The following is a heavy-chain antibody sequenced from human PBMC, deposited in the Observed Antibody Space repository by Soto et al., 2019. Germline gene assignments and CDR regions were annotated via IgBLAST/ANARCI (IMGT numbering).Heavy chain of an antibody. CDR2: IYSDGST. CDR3: AREPGRAVAGTLGY. J-gene: IGHJ4*02. Sequence: GGSLRLSCASSGFSVSTKYMGLVRQAPGRGLQWVSFIYSDGSTYYADSVEGRFTISRDNSKNTVSLQMNSLRAEDTAVYFCAREPGRAVAGTLGYWGPGTLVTVSS. D-gene: IGHD6-19*01. V-gene: IGHV3-66*01. CDR1: GFSVSTKY.